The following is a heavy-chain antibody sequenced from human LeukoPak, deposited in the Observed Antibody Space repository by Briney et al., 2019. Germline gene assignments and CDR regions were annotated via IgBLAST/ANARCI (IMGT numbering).Heavy chain of an antibody. D-gene: IGHD6-13*01. CDR3: ARSSSWDSAWFDP. Sequence: ASVKVSCTASGYTFTGYYMHWVRQAPGQGLEWMGWINPNSGGTNYAQKFQGWVTMTRDASISTAYMELSRLRSDDTAVYYCARSSSWDSAWFDPWGQGTMVTVSS. V-gene: IGHV1-2*04. CDR2: INPNSGGT. CDR1: GYTFTGYY. J-gene: IGHJ5*02.